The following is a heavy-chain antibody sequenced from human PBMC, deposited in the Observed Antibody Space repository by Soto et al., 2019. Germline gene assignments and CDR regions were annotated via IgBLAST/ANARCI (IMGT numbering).Heavy chain of an antibody. CDR1: GFTFTSSA. V-gene: IGHV1-58*01. CDR2: IVVGSGNT. J-gene: IGHJ4*02. CDR3: AADYDILTGYYPIFDY. D-gene: IGHD3-9*01. Sequence: SVKVSCKASGFTFTSSAVQWVRQARGQRLEWIGWIVVGSGNTNYAQKFQERVTITRDMSTSTAYMELSSLRSEGTAVYYCAADYDILTGYYPIFDYWGQGTLVTVSS.